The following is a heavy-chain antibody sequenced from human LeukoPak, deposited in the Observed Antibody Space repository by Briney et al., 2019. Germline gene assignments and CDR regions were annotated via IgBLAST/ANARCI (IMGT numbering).Heavy chain of an antibody. CDR1: GGSISSGGYY. V-gene: IGHV4-31*03. J-gene: IGHJ4*02. CDR2: IYYSGST. Sequence: SETLSLTCTVSGGSISSGGYYWSWIRQHPGKGLEWIGYIYYSGSTYYNPSLKSRVTISVDTSKNQFSLKLSSVTAADTAVYYCARVFSGSYYYFDYWGQGTLVTVSS. D-gene: IGHD1-26*01. CDR3: ARVFSGSYYYFDY.